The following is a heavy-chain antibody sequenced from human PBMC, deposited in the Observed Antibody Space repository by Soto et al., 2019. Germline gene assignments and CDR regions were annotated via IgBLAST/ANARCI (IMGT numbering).Heavy chain of an antibody. D-gene: IGHD5-12*01. V-gene: IGHV4-61*01. J-gene: IGHJ4*02. CDR1: GDSVTSVSDY. CDR2: IYYSGSA. Sequence: PSETLSLTCTVSGDSVTSVSDYWSWIRQPPGKGLEWIGYIYYSGSADYNPSLGSRVTISIDTSKNQFSLRLRSVTAADTAVYYCARSVYVRGDNYHFDYWGQGLLVTVSS. CDR3: ARSVYVRGDNYHFDY.